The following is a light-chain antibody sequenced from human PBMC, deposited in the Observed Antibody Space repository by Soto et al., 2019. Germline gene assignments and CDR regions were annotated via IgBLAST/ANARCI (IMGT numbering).Light chain of an antibody. CDR2: DAS. Sequence: EIVVTQSPATLSVSPGERTTLSCRASQSVSGKLAWYQQKPGQAPRLLIYDASTRATGIPARFSGSGSGTEFTLTISSLQSEDSALTFCQQYKNWWTFGQGTKVEIK. CDR3: QQYKNWWT. CDR1: QSVSGK. V-gene: IGKV3-15*01. J-gene: IGKJ1*01.